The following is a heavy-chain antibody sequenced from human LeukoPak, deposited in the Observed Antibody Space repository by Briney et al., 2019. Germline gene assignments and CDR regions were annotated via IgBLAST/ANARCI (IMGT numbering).Heavy chain of an antibody. D-gene: IGHD3-10*01. CDR3: ARDLAGWYGEQIDY. Sequence: GGSLRLSCTASGFTFNSYAVHWVRQAPGKGLEWVAVMSYDGSNKYYTDSVKGRFTVSRDNSKSTLYLQMNSLRAEDTAVYYCARDLAGWYGEQIDYWGQGTLVTVSS. CDR1: GFTFNSYA. CDR2: MSYDGSNK. J-gene: IGHJ4*02. V-gene: IGHV3-30-3*01.